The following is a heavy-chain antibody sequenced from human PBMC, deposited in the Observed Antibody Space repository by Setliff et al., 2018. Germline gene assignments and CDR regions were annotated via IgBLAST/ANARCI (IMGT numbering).Heavy chain of an antibody. CDR1: GGTFSSYA. D-gene: IGHD4-17*01. CDR3: ARDLIDPDYGDYLSFYYYGMDV. CDR2: IIPIFGTA. Sequence: KVSCTASGGTFSSYAISWVRQAPGQGLEWMGGIIPIFGTANYAQKFQGRVTITADESTSTAYMELSSLRSEDTAVYYCARDLIDPDYGDYLSFYYYGMDVWGQGTTVTDSS. J-gene: IGHJ6*02. V-gene: IGHV1-69*01.